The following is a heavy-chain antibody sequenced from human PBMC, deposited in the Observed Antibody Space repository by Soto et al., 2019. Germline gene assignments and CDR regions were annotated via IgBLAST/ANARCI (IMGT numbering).Heavy chain of an antibody. CDR1: GFTFSDRY. V-gene: IGHV3-72*01. CDR3: TIEGAYPGPDFDY. J-gene: IGHJ4*02. D-gene: IGHD3-16*01. CDR2: TKNKANSYTT. Sequence: GGSLRLSCAASGFTFSDRYMDWVRQAPGKGLEWVGRTKNKANSYTTEYAASVKGRFTISRDDSRNSVYLQMNSLKTDDTAVYYCTIEGAYPGPDFDYWGQGTLVTVSS.